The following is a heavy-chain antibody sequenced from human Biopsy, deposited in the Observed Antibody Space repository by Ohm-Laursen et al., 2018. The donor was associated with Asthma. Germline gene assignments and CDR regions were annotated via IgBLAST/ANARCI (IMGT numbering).Heavy chain of an antibody. CDR3: ARDSYSSGLYDDFES. D-gene: IGHD6-19*01. CDR2: INGKSNSI. Sequence: SLRLSCAASGLTFSDYWMHWVRQAPGKGLEWISYINGKSNSIEYADSVKGRFTISRDNAKNSLYLQMNSLRAEDTAVYYCARDSYSSGLYDDFESWGQGTRVTVSS. V-gene: IGHV3-11*01. CDR1: GLTFSDYW. J-gene: IGHJ4*02.